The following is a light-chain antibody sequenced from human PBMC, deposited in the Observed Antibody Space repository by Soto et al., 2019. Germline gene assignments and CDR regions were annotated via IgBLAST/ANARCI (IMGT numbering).Light chain of an antibody. Sequence: DIPMTQSPASLSASIGDRVTITCRASQSVNGYLNWYQQKPGTAPKLLIYGTSTLQSGVPSRFTGSGSGTDFSLTISSLQAEDFATYYCQQSYSLPRTFGRGTKVELK. CDR3: QQSYSLPRT. J-gene: IGKJ2*01. CDR1: QSVNGY. CDR2: GTS. V-gene: IGKV1-39*01.